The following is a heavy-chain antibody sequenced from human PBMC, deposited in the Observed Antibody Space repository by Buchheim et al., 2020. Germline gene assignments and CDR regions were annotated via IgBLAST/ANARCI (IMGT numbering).Heavy chain of an antibody. Sequence: QMQLQESGPGLVKPSETLSLTCTVSGGSISSSSYYWGWIRQPPGKGLEWMGSMYYTGTTYYNPSLRSRLTISVDTSKTQFSLKVTSVTAADTAVYYCARHNNHGDYYFYYHGLDVWGQGT. J-gene: IGHJ6*02. CDR3: ARHNNHGDYYFYYHGLDV. V-gene: IGHV4-39*01. CDR2: MYYTGTT. CDR1: GGSISSSSYY. D-gene: IGHD4-17*01.